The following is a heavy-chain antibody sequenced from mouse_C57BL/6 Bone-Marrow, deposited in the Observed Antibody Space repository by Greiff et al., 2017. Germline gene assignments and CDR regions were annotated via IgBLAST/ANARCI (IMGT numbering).Heavy chain of an antibody. J-gene: IGHJ2*01. Sequence: QLQQPGAELVRPGSSVKLSCKASGYTFTSYWMDWVKQRPGQGLEWIGNIYPSDSETHYNQKFKDKATLTVDKSSSTAYMQLSSLTSEDSAVYYCARLYYDDYWGQGTTLTVSS. CDR1: GYTFTSYW. CDR2: IYPSDSET. V-gene: IGHV1-61*01. CDR3: ARLYYDDY. D-gene: IGHD2-4*01.